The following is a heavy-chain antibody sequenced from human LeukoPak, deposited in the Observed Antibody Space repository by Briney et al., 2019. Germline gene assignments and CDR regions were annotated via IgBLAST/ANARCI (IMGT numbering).Heavy chain of an antibody. V-gene: IGHV3-53*01. D-gene: IGHD2-15*01. CDR1: GFTVSSNY. CDR2: IYSGGST. CDR3: ARDHGHCSGGSCYSGDY. J-gene: IGHJ4*02. Sequence: GGSLRLSCAASGFTVSSNYMSWVRQAPGKGLEWVSVIYSGGSTYYADSVKGRFTISRDNAKNSLYLQMNGLRAEDTAVYYCARDHGHCSGGSCYSGDYWGQGTLVTVSS.